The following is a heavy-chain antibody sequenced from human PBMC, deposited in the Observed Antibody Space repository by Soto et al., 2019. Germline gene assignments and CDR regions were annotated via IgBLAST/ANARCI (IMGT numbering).Heavy chain of an antibody. J-gene: IGHJ5*02. V-gene: IGHV4-31*03. Sequence: QVQLQESGPGLVKPSQTLSLTCTVSGGSISSGGYYWSWIRQHPGKGLEWIGYIYYSGSTYYNPSLKSRVPISVDPSKNQFPLKLSSVTAADPAVYYCARVEQQLVRCWFDPWGQGTLVTVSS. CDR2: IYYSGST. CDR3: ARVEQQLVRCWFDP. CDR1: GGSISSGGYY. D-gene: IGHD6-13*01.